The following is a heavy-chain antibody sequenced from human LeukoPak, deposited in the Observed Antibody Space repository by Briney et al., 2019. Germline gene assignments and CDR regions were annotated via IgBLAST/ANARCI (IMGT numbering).Heavy chain of an antibody. Sequence: GRSLRLSCAASGFTFDDYAMHWVRQAPGKGLEWVSGISWNSGSIGYADSAKGRFTISRDNAKNSLYLQMNSLRAEDTALYYCAKDPNSSGWSFYFDYWGQGTLVTVSS. J-gene: IGHJ4*02. D-gene: IGHD6-19*01. CDR3: AKDPNSSGWSFYFDY. CDR1: GFTFDDYA. V-gene: IGHV3-9*01. CDR2: ISWNSGSI.